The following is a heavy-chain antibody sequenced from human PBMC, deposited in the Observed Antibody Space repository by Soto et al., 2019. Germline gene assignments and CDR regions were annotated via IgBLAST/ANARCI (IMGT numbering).Heavy chain of an antibody. V-gene: IGHV3-23*01. CDR1: GFTFSSYA. D-gene: IGHD3-9*01. J-gene: IGHJ4*02. CDR3: AKEVSSPHFDPDILTGYAIDY. CDR2: ISGSGGST. Sequence: GGSLRLSCAASGFTFSSYAMSWVRQAPGKGLEWVSAISGSGGSTYYADSVKGRFTISRDNSKNTLYLQMNSLRAEDTAIYYCAKEVSSPHFDPDILTGYAIDYWGQGTLVTVSS.